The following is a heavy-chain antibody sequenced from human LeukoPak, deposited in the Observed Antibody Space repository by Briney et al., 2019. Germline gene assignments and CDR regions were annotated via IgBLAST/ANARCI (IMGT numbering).Heavy chain of an antibody. CDR2: ISGSGGST. CDR1: GFTFSSYS. J-gene: IGHJ6*02. D-gene: IGHD2-15*01. V-gene: IGHV3-23*01. CDR3: AKDDDSGYCSGGSCYWNYGMDV. Sequence: GGSLRLSCAASGFTFSSYSMNWVRQAPGKGLEWVSAISGSGGSTYYADSVKGRFTISRDNSKNTLYLQMNSLRAEDTAVYYCAKDDDSGYCSGGSCYWNYGMDVWGQGTTVTVSS.